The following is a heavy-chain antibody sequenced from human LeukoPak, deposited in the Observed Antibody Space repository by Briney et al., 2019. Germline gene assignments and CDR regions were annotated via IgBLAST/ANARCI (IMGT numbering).Heavy chain of an antibody. CDR2: IYYSGST. Sequence: SETLSLSCTVSGGSISSSSYYWGWIRQPPGKGLEWIGSIYYSGSTYYNPSLKGRVTISVDTSKNQFSLKLSSVTAADTAVYYCASFDYDSSGYLIEYFQHWGQGTLVTVSS. D-gene: IGHD3-22*01. V-gene: IGHV4-39*01. J-gene: IGHJ1*01. CDR3: ASFDYDSSGYLIEYFQH. CDR1: GGSISSSSYY.